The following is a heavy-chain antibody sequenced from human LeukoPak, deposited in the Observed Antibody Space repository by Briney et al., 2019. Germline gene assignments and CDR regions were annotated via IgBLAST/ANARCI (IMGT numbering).Heavy chain of an antibody. J-gene: IGHJ4*02. Sequence: PSETLSLTCTVSGGSMSSSSYYWGWIRQSPGKGREWIGSIYYSGANHYNPSLKSRITMSVDTSKNQFSVKLTSVTATDTAVYYCVRVRGYWLVRGYLDYWGQGTQVTVSS. CDR2: IYYSGAN. D-gene: IGHD6-19*01. CDR1: GGSMSSSSYY. CDR3: VRVRGYWLVRGYLDY. V-gene: IGHV4-39*02.